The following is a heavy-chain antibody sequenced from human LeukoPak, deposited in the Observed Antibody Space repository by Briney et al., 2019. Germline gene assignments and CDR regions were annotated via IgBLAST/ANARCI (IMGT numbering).Heavy chain of an antibody. V-gene: IGHV4-59*12. CDR3: ARLWLPY. J-gene: IGHJ4*02. CDR2: IYYSGST. Sequence: EASETPSLTCTVSGGSISSYYWSWIRQPPGKGLEWIGYIYYSGSTNYNPSLKSRVTISVDTSKNQFSLKLSSVTAADTAVYYCARLWLPYWGQGTLVTVSS. D-gene: IGHD5-18*01. CDR1: GGSISSYY.